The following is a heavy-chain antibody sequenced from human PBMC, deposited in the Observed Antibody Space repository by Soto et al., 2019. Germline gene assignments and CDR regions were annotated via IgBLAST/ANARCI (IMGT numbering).Heavy chain of an antibody. CDR2: IYYSGST. CDR1: GGSISSSSYY. Sequence: SETLSLTCTVSGGSISSSSYYWGWIRQPPGKGLEWIGSIYYSGSTYYNPSLKSRVTISVDTSKNQFSLKLSSVTAADTAVYYCARRHSSSGYYYMDVWGKGTTVTVSS. J-gene: IGHJ6*03. D-gene: IGHD6-6*01. CDR3: ARRHSSSGYYYMDV. V-gene: IGHV4-39*01.